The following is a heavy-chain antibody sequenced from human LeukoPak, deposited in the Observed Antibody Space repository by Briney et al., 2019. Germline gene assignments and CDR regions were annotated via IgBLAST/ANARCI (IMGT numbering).Heavy chain of an antibody. CDR1: RFTITSYA. V-gene: IGHV3-23*01. CDR3: TKAKGDYYDILTGYYAFDY. D-gene: IGHD3-9*01. J-gene: IGHJ4*02. CDR2: ISGSGGST. Sequence: PGGSLRLSCAASRFTITSYALSWVRQAPGKGLEWVSAISGSGGSTYYADSVKGRLTISTDNSKTTLYLHMNKLRAEGTAIYYCTKAKGDYYDILTGYYAFDYGGQGTLVTVSS.